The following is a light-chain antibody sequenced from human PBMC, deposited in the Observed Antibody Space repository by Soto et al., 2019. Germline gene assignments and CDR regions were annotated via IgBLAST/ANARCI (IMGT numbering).Light chain of an antibody. CDR3: SSYTSSSTWV. V-gene: IGLV2-14*01. CDR1: SSDVGGYNY. CDR2: EVS. Sequence: QSALTQPASVSGSPGQSITISCTGTSSDVGGYNYVSWYQQYPGKAPKLMIYEVSNRPSGASNRFSGSNSGNTASLAISGLQAEDEADYYCSSYTSSSTWVFGGGTKLTVL. J-gene: IGLJ3*02.